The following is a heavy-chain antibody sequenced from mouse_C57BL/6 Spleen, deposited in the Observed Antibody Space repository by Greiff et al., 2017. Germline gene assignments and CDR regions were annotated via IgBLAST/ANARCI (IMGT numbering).Heavy chain of an antibody. D-gene: IGHD1-1*01. CDR2: IYPGDGDT. J-gene: IGHJ3*01. Sequence: QVQLKQSGPELVKPGASVKISCKASGYAFSSSWMNWVKQRPGKGLEWIGRIYPGDGDTNYNGKFKGKATLTADKSSSTAYMQLSSLTSEDSAVYFCAAGSSFTCFSYWGQGTLVTVSA. V-gene: IGHV1-82*01. CDR3: AAGSSFTCFSY. CDR1: GYAFSSSW.